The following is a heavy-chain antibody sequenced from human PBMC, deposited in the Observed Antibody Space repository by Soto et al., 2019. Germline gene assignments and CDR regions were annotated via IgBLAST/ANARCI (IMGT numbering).Heavy chain of an antibody. Sequence: PGGSLRLSCAASGFTVSSNYMSWVRQAPGKGLEWVSVIYSGGSTYYADSVKGRFTISRDNSKNTLYLQMNSLRAEDTAVYYCAIGLDYRDHDAFDFWGPGTMVTVSS. CDR1: GFTVSSNY. CDR2: IYSGGST. V-gene: IGHV3-66*01. CDR3: AIGLDYRDHDAFDF. J-gene: IGHJ3*01. D-gene: IGHD4-4*01.